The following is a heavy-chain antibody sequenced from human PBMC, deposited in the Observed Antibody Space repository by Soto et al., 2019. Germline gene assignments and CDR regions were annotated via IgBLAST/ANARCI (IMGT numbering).Heavy chain of an antibody. CDR1: GFTFTNYA. CDR3: AKGLIRSYSIPNPDYGLDV. CDR2: VSGSGVTT. D-gene: IGHD3-10*01. Sequence: GGSLRLSCAASGFTFTNYAMSWVRQAPGKRLDWVAAVSGSGVTTYYADSVRGRFTISRDNSKNTLYVQMNSLRAGDTAIYYCAKGLIRSYSIPNPDYGLDVWGQGTTVTVSS. J-gene: IGHJ6*02. V-gene: IGHV3-23*01.